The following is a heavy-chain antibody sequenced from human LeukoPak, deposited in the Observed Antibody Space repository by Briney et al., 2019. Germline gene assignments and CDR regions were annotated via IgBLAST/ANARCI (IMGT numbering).Heavy chain of an antibody. D-gene: IGHD4-17*01. V-gene: IGHV3-23*01. J-gene: IGHJ4*02. CDR1: GFTFSSYA. Sequence: PGGSLRLSCAASGFTFSSYAMSWVRQAPGQGLEWVSTVSDTGENTHYADSVKGRFTISRDNSKNTVYLQMNSLRAEDTALYYCAKDTGGDAFFDFWGQGTLVTVSS. CDR3: AKDTGGDAFFDF. CDR2: VSDTGENT.